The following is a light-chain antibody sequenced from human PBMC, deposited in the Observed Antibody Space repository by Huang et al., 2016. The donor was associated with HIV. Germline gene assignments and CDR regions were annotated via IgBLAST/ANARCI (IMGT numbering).Light chain of an antibody. CDR2: DAS. Sequence: DIQMTQSPSSLSASVGDRVSITCRASQTISHYLNWYQQRPGKAPKLLIYDASTWQSGVPSRFSGSGSGTDFTLTISSLQSEDFATYFCQQGYSTPITFGQGTRLEI. CDR1: QTISHY. V-gene: IGKV1-39*01. CDR3: QQGYSTPIT. J-gene: IGKJ5*01.